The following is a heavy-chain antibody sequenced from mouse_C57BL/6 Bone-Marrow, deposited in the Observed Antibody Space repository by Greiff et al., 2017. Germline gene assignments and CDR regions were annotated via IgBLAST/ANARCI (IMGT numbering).Heavy chain of an antibody. V-gene: IGHV1-63*01. D-gene: IGHD2-3*01. CDR3: ARRGGYYSYAMDY. CDR1: GYTFTNYW. Sequence: VQLQQSGAELVRPGTSVKMSCKASGYTFTNYWIGWAKQRPGHGLEWIGDIYPGGGYTNYNEKFKGKATLTADKSSSTAYMQFSSLTSEDSAIYYCARRGGYYSYAMDYWGQGTSVTVSS. CDR2: IYPGGGYT. J-gene: IGHJ4*01.